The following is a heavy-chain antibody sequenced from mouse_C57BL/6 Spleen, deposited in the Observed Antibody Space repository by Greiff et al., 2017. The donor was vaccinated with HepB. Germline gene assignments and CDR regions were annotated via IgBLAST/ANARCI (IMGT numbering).Heavy chain of an antibody. D-gene: IGHD1-2*01. J-gene: IGHJ4*01. CDR1: GFTFSDYG. V-gene: IGHV5-17*01. CDR3: ARLHYYGYAMDY. Sequence: EVQLVESGGGLVKPGGSLKLTCAASGFTFSDYGMHWVRQAPEKGLEWVAYISSGSSTIYYADTVNGRFTISRDNAKNTLFLQMTSLRSEDTAMYYCARLHYYGYAMDYWGQGTSVTVSS. CDR2: ISSGSSTI.